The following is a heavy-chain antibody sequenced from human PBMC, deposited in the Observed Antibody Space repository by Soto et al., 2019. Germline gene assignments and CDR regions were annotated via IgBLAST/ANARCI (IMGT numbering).Heavy chain of an antibody. D-gene: IGHD6-19*01. Sequence: SQTLSLTCAISGDSVSSNSAARNWIRQSPSRGLEWLGRTYYRSKWYNDYAVSVKSRITINPDTSKNQFSLQLNSVTPEDTAVYYCARASKGSGWYPYYYYGMDVWGQGTTVTVSS. J-gene: IGHJ6*02. V-gene: IGHV6-1*01. CDR3: ARASKGSGWYPYYYYGMDV. CDR2: TYYRSKWYN. CDR1: GDSVSSNSAA.